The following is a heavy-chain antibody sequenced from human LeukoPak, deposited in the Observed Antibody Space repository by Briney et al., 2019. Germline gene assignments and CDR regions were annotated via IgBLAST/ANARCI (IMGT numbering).Heavy chain of an antibody. CDR1: GFTFGDYA. J-gene: IGHJ4*02. D-gene: IGHD4-11*01. V-gene: IGHV3-49*04. Sequence: PGGSLRLSCTASGFTFGDYAMSWVRQAPGKGLEWVGFIRSKAYGGTTEYAACVRGRFTISRDDSKSIAYLQMNSLKTEDTAVYYCTRAPYSDSFDYWGQGTLVTVSS. CDR2: IRSKAYGGTT. CDR3: TRAPYSDSFDY.